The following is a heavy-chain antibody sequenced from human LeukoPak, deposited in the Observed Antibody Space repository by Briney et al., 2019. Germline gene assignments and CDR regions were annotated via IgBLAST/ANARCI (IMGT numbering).Heavy chain of an antibody. Sequence: GGSLRLSCAASGFTFSSYWMSWVRQAPGKGLEWVAVISYDGLNKYYADSVKGRFTISRDNSKNTLYLQMNSLRAEDTAIYYCAKEFLRGWYYFDYWGQGTLVTVSS. CDR1: GFTFSSYW. CDR3: AKEFLRGWYYFDY. V-gene: IGHV3-30*18. D-gene: IGHD6-19*01. J-gene: IGHJ4*02. CDR2: ISYDGLNK.